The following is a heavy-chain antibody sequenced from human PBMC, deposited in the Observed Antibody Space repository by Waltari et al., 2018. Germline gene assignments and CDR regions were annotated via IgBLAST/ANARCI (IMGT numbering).Heavy chain of an antibody. CDR3: ARDTWEQFDY. V-gene: IGHV3-7*03. Sequence: EVQLVESGGGLVQPGGSLRLSCAASGFPFSAYWMSWVRQAPGKGVEWVANIKQDGSEKYYADSVKGRLTISRDNAKNSLYLHMNSLRAEDTALYYCARDTWEQFDYWGQGTLVTVSS. D-gene: IGHD1-26*01. CDR2: IKQDGSEK. J-gene: IGHJ4*02. CDR1: GFPFSAYW.